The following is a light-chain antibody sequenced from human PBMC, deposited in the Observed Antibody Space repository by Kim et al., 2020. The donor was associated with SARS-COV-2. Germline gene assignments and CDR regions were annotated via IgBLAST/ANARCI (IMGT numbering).Light chain of an antibody. CDR3: AAWDDSLNGPV. J-gene: IGLJ2*01. Sequence: ELTQPPSASGTPGQRVTISCSGSSSNIGSNTVNWYQQLPGTAPKLLIYTINQRPSGVPDRFSGSKSGTSASLAISGLQSEDEADYYCAAWDDSLNGPVFGGGTKLTVL. V-gene: IGLV1-44*01. CDR2: TIN. CDR1: SSNIGSNT.